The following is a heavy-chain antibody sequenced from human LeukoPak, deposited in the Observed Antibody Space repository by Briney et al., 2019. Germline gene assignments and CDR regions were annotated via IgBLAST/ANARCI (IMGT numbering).Heavy chain of an antibody. D-gene: IGHD6-13*01. J-gene: IGHJ6*03. V-gene: IGHV4-4*07. CDR3: AREVPIENSSWYRYYYYYMDV. Sequence: KSSETLSLTCTVSGGSISSYYWSWIRQPAGKGLEWIGRIYTSGSTNYNPSLKSRVTMSVDTSKNQFSLKLSSVTAADTAVYYCAREVPIENSSWYRYYYYYMDVWGKGTTVTVSS. CDR1: GGSISSYY. CDR2: IYTSGST.